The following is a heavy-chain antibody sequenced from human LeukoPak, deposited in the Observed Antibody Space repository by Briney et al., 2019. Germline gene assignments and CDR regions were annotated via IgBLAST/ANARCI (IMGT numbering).Heavy chain of an antibody. V-gene: IGHV4-4*07. CDR3: ARDLEEQLGDNWFDP. CDR2: FYTSGNT. CDR1: GGSISSYY. D-gene: IGHD6-13*01. Sequence: KSSETLSLTCTVSGGSISSYYWSWLRQPAGKGLEWIGRFYTSGNTNYNPSLKSRVNMSVDTSKNQFSLKLRSVTAADTAVYYCARDLEEQLGDNWFDPWGQGTLVTVSS. J-gene: IGHJ5*02.